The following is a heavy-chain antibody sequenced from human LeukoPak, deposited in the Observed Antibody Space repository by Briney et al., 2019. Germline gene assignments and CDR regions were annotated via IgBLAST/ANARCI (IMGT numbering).Heavy chain of an antibody. J-gene: IGHJ4*02. CDR1: GGSISSYY. CDR3: ARHGLGSSGYSYYYFDY. Sequence: PSENLSLTCTVSGGSISSYYWSWIRQPPGKGLEWIGYIYYSGSTNYNPSLKSRVTISVDTSKNQFSLKLSSVTAADTAVYYCARHGLGSSGYSYYYFDYWGQGTLVTVSP. V-gene: IGHV4-59*08. CDR2: IYYSGST. D-gene: IGHD3-22*01.